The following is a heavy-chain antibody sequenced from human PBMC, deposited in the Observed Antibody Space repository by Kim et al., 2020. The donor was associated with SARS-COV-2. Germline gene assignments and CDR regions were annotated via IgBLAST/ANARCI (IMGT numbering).Heavy chain of an antibody. CDR3: AKEETTVGATLLVLSYFDY. CDR2: ISGSGGST. Sequence: GGSLRLSCAASGFTFSSYAMSWVRQAPGKGLEWVSAISGSGGSTYYADSVKGRFTISRDNSKNTLYLQMNSLRAEDTAVYYCAKEETTVGATLLVLSYFDYWGQGTLVTVSS. D-gene: IGHD1-26*01. CDR1: GFTFSSYA. J-gene: IGHJ4*02. V-gene: IGHV3-23*01.